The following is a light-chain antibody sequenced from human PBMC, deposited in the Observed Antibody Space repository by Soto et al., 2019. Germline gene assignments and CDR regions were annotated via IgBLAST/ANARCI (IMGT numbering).Light chain of an antibody. Sequence: SYELTQPPSVSVAPGQTARITCGGNNIGSKSVHWYQQKPGQAPVLVVYDDSDRPSGIPERFSGSNSGNTATLTISRVEAGHEADYYCQVWDSSSDHSVFGTGTKLTVL. J-gene: IGLJ1*01. CDR2: DDS. V-gene: IGLV3-21*02. CDR3: QVWDSSSDHSV. CDR1: NIGSKS.